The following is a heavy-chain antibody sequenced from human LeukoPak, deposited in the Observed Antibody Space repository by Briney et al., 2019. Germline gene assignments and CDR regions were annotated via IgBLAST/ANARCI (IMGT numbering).Heavy chain of an antibody. D-gene: IGHD2-2*01. Sequence: SQTLSLTCTVSGGSISSGGYYWNWIRQHPGKGLEWIGYIYYSGSTYYNPSLKSRVTMSVDTSKNQFSLKLSSLTAADTAVYYCVHGRNYCSSTSCSPRAFDIWGQGTMVTVSS. CDR3: VHGRNYCSSTSCSPRAFDI. V-gene: IGHV4-31*03. CDR1: GGSISSGGYY. CDR2: IYYSGST. J-gene: IGHJ3*02.